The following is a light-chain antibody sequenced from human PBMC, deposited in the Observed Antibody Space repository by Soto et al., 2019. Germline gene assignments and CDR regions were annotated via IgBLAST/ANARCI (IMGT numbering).Light chain of an antibody. CDR1: QSLTSN. CDR3: QQYNHWPRMLS. CDR2: DTS. J-gene: IGKJ4*01. V-gene: IGKV3-15*01. Sequence: EILLTQSPVTLSVSPGARATLSCRASQSLTSNLAWYQQRPGQAPRLLIYDTSTRATDVPARVSGSGSGTEFTLTIASLQSEEFAVYYCQQYNHWPRMLSFGGGTRVEL.